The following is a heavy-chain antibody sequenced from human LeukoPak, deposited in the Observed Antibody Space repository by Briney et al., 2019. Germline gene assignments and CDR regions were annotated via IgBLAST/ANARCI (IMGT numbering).Heavy chain of an antibody. CDR1: GFTFSSYA. V-gene: IGHV3-23*01. D-gene: IGHD3-22*01. CDR2: ISGSGGST. J-gene: IGHJ3*02. Sequence: QTGGSLRLSCAASGFTFSSYAMSWVRQAPGKGLEWVSAISGSGGSTYYADSVKGRFTISRDNAKNSLYLQMNSLRAEDTAVYYCARGPHLHPHYYDSSGLPRPDAFDIWGQGTMVTVSS. CDR3: ARGPHLHPHYYDSSGLPRPDAFDI.